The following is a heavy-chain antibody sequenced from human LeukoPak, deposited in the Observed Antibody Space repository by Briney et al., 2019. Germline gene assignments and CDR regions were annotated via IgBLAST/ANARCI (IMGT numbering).Heavy chain of an antibody. CDR1: GGSFSGYY. CDR2: INHSGST. J-gene: IGHJ4*02. D-gene: IGHD1-7*01. Sequence: SETLSLTCTVYGGSFSGYYWSWIRQPPGKGLGWIGEINHSGSTNYNPSLKSRVTISVDTSKNQFSLKLSSVTAADTAVYYCARGDRITGTTGTASDYWGQGTLVTVSS. CDR3: ARGDRITGTTGTASDY. V-gene: IGHV4-34*01.